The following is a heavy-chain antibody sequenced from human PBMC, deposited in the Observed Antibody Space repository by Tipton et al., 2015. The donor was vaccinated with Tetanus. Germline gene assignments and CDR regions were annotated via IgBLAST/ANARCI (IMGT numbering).Heavy chain of an antibody. J-gene: IGHJ5*02. CDR1: GDSVSSNSAA. CDR3: ARHWGPRPGIAAAGTWWFDP. CDR2: TYYRSKWYN. D-gene: IGHD6-13*01. V-gene: IGHV6-1*01. Sequence: GLVKPSQTLSLTCAISGDSVSSNSAAWDWIRQSPSRGLEWLGRTYYRSKWYNDYAVSVKSRITINPDTSKNQFSLQLNSVTPEDTAVYYCARHWGPRPGIAAAGTWWFDPWGQGTLVTVSS.